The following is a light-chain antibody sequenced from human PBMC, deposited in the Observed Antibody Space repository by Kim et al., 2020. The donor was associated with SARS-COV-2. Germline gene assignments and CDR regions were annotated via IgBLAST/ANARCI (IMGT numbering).Light chain of an antibody. CDR1: QSVLSSSNNKNY. J-gene: IGKJ2*01. CDR2: WAS. V-gene: IGKV4-1*01. CDR3: QQYYSTPYT. Sequence: RATSNCKSSQSVLSSSNNKNYLAWYQQKPGQPPKLLIYWASTRESGVPDRFSGSGSGTDFSLTISSLQAEDVAVYYCQQYYSTPYTFGQGTKLEI.